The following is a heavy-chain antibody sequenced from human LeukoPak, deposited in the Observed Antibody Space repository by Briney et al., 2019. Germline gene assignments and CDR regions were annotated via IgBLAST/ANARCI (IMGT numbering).Heavy chain of an antibody. Sequence: SVKVSRKASGGTFISYAISWVRQAPGQGLEWMGRIIPILGIANYAQKFQGRVTITADKSTSTAYMELSSLRSEDTAVYYCARDRSPYSIVTPPTGLDYWGQGTLVTVSS. CDR2: IIPILGIA. V-gene: IGHV1-69*04. D-gene: IGHD4-23*01. CDR3: ARDRSPYSIVTPPTGLDY. J-gene: IGHJ4*02. CDR1: GGTFISYA.